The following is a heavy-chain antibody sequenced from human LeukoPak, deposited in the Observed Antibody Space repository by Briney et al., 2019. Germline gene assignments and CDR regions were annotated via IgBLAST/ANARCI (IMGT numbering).Heavy chain of an antibody. V-gene: IGHV3-23*01. J-gene: IGHJ4*02. Sequence: GGSLRLSCAASGFTFSSYGMSWVRQAPGKGLEWVSAISGSGGSTYYADSVKGRFTISRDNSKNTLYLQMNSLRAEDTAVYYCARSPGIVGANYFDYWGQGTLVTVSS. D-gene: IGHD1-26*01. CDR2: ISGSGGST. CDR1: GFTFSSYG. CDR3: ARSPGIVGANYFDY.